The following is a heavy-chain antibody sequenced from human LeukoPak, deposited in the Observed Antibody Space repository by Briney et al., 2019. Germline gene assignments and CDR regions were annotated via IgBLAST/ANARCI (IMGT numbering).Heavy chain of an antibody. CDR3: ARGYTVANPGFDY. V-gene: IGHV6-1*01. CDR1: GDSVYSNSDA. Sequence: PSQTLSLTRAISGDSVYSNSDAWNWIRQSPSRGLEWLGRTYYRSKWYNEYAVSVKSRITINPDTSKNQFSLQLNSVTPEDTAVYYCARGYTVANPGFDYWGQGTLVTVSS. CDR2: TYYRSKWYN. D-gene: IGHD4-23*01. J-gene: IGHJ4*02.